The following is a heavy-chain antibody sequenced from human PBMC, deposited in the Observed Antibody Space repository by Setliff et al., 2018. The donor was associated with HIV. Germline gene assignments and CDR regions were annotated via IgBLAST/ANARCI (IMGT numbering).Heavy chain of an antibody. CDR1: GGSISGSSYY. J-gene: IGHJ1*01. CDR2: IHHSGSA. D-gene: IGHD3-10*02. CDR3: ASSRSLFGEEYFHH. Sequence: PSETLSLTCNVSGGSISGSSYYWGWIRQPPGKGLEWIGSIHHSGSASHNPSLKSRITISVDTSKNQFSLKLRSVTAADTAVYYCASSRSLFGEEYFHHWGQGTLVTV. V-gene: IGHV4-39*01.